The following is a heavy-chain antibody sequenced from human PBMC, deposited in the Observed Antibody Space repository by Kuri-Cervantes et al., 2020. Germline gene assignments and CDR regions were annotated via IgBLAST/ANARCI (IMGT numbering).Heavy chain of an antibody. V-gene: IGHV3-48*01. CDR2: ISSSSSTI. D-gene: IGHD2-2*02. CDR3: ARSLIPAAIFDAFDI. Sequence: GGSLRLSCAASGFTFSSYSMNWVRQAPGKGLEWVSYISSSSSTIYYADSVKGRFTISGDNSKNTLYLQMNSLRAEDTAVYYCARSLIPAAIFDAFDIWGQGTMVTVSS. CDR1: GFTFSSYS. J-gene: IGHJ3*02.